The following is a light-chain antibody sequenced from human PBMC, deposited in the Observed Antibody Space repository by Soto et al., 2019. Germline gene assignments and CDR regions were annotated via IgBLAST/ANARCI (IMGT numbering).Light chain of an antibody. CDR3: CSYAGTYPWV. CDR2: DVN. J-gene: IGLJ3*02. CDR1: SSDVGAYNY. V-gene: IGLV2-11*01. Sequence: QSALTQPRSVSGSPGQSVTISCTGTSSDVGAYNYVSWYQHHPGKAPKLMIYDVNKRPSGVPDRFSGSKSGNTASLTISGLQAEDDADYYCCSYAGTYPWVFGGGTKLTVL.